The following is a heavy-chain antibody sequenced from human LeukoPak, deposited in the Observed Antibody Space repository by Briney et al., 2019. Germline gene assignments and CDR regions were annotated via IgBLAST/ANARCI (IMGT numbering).Heavy chain of an antibody. V-gene: IGHV4-34*01. Sequence: PSETLSLTCAVYGGSFSGYYWSWIRQPPGKGLEWIGEINHSGSTNYNPSLKSRVTISVDTSKNQFSLKLSSVTAADAAVYYCARDTRSYDTSGYYYFDYWGQGALVTVSS. J-gene: IGHJ4*02. CDR3: ARDTRSYDTSGYYYFDY. CDR2: INHSGST. D-gene: IGHD3-22*01. CDR1: GGSFSGYY.